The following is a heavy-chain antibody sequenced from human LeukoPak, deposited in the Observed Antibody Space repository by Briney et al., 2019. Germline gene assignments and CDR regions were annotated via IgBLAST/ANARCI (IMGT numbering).Heavy chain of an antibody. V-gene: IGHV4-39*07. CDR3: ATTINYYDSSGHYYNWFDP. CDR2: IYYTGTT. Sequence: PSETLSLTCTVSGGSISSPNNYWGWIRQPPGKGLEWIGTIYYTGTTYYNPSLTSRVTMSVDTSKNQFSLRLTSVTAADTAVYYCATTINYYDSSGHYYNWFDPWGQGTLVTVSS. CDR1: GGSISSPNNY. J-gene: IGHJ5*02. D-gene: IGHD3-22*01.